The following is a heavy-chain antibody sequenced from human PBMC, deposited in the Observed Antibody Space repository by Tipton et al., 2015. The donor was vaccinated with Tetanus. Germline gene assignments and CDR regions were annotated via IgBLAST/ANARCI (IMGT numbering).Heavy chain of an antibody. V-gene: IGHV3-7*01. D-gene: IGHD3/OR15-3a*01. CDR3: ARDRGEDWTNFYYMDV. Sequence: GSLRLSCEASGFTFNNFFMTWVRQAPGKGLEWVANINRNGGGKYYVDSVKGRFTISRDEAKKSVYLEMSSLTVGDTAVYYCARDRGEDWTNFYYMDVWGKGATVIVSS. J-gene: IGHJ6*03. CDR2: INRNGGGK. CDR1: GFTFNNFF.